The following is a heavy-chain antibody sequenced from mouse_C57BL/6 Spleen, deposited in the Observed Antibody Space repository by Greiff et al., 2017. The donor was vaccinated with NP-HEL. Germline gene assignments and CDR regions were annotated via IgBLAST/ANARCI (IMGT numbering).Heavy chain of an antibody. CDR3: ARTDDYDFYYAMDY. CDR1: GYTFTSYW. J-gene: IGHJ4*01. V-gene: IGHV1-61*01. D-gene: IGHD2-4*01. CDR2: IYPSDSET. Sequence: QVQLQQPGAELVRPGSSVKLSCKASGYTFTSYWMDWVKQRPGQGLEWIGNIYPSDSETHYNQKFKDKATLTVDKSSSTAYMQLSSLTSQDSAVYDGARTDDYDFYYAMDYWGQGTSVTVSS.